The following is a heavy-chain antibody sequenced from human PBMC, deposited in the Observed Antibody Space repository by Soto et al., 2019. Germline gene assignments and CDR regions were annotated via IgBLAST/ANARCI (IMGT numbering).Heavy chain of an antibody. CDR1: GYTFTSYG. J-gene: IGHJ4*02. CDR3: ARGEAMAPTEFDY. D-gene: IGHD5-18*01. V-gene: IGHV1-18*04. CDR2: ISAYNGNT. Sequence: QVQLVQSGAEVKKPGASVKVSCKASGYTFTSYGISWVRQAPGQGLERRGWISAYNGNTNYAQKLQGRFTMTTGTSRSTAYLELRRLRSDDTAVYYCARGEAMAPTEFDYWGQGTLVTVSS.